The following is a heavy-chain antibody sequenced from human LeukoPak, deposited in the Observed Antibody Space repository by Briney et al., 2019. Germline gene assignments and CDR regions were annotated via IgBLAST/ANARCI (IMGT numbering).Heavy chain of an antibody. V-gene: IGHV3-21*01. J-gene: IGHJ3*02. D-gene: IGHD3-22*01. CDR3: ATSITMIVVAPDAFDI. Sequence: GGSLRLSCAASGFTFSSYSMNWVRQAPGKGLEWVSSISSSSSYIYYADSVKGRFTISRDNAKNSLYLQMNSLRAEDTAVYYCATSITMIVVAPDAFDIWGQGTMVTVSS. CDR2: ISSSSSYI. CDR1: GFTFSSYS.